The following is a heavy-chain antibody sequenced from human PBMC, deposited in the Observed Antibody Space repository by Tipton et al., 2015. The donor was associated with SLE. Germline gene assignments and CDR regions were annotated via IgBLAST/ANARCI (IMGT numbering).Heavy chain of an antibody. CDR2: IYYSGST. CDR3: ARVWVRGVIPYYFDY. CDR1: GGPISSGGYY. D-gene: IGHD3-10*01. V-gene: IGHV4-31*03. Sequence: LRLSCTVSGGPISSGGYYWSWIRQHPGKGLEWIGYIYYSGSTYYNPSLKSRVTISVDTSKNQFSLKLSSVTAADTAVYYCARVWVRGVIPYYFDYWGQGTLVTVSS. J-gene: IGHJ4*02.